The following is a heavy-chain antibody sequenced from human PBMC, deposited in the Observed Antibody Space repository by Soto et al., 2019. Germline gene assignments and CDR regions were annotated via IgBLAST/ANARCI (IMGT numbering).Heavy chain of an antibody. Sequence: GGSLRPSCAASGFTFSDYYTSWIRHAQGQGRGWVSYISSSGSTRYYADSVKGRFSISRDKAKNSLYLHMNSRRAEDTAVYYCARDRPGYFDWLLPFDPWGQGTLVTVSS. CDR2: ISSSGSTR. J-gene: IGHJ5*02. D-gene: IGHD3-9*01. CDR1: GFTFSDYY. CDR3: ARDRPGYFDWLLPFDP. V-gene: IGHV3-11*01.